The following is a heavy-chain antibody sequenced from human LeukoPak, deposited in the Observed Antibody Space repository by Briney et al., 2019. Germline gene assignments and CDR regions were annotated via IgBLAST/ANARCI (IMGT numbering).Heavy chain of an antibody. Sequence: SETLSLTCTASDGSINSDFWTWIPQPPGKGLEWIGYTRYSGRTSYNPSLKSRVTISIDTSKNLFSLKLRSVTTADTAIYYCARIPDVSGWPFDYWGEGTLVTVSS. CDR3: ARIPDVSGWPFDY. CDR2: TRYSGRT. D-gene: IGHD6-19*01. J-gene: IGHJ4*02. CDR1: DGSINSDF. V-gene: IGHV4-59*01.